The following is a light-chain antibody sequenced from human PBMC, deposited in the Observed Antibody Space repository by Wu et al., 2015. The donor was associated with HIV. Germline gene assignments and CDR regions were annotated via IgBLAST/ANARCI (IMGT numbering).Light chain of an antibody. V-gene: IGKV3-20*01. CDR2: GAS. CDR3: QHYGGSPPVT. Sequence: EIVLTQSPGTLSLSPGERATLTCRASQSVSSNFLAWYQQKPGQAPRLLIFGASRRATGIPGRFSGSGSGTDFTLTISGLEPEDFAVYYCQHYGGSPPVTFGQGTEAG. CDR1: QSVSSNF. J-gene: IGKJ2*01.